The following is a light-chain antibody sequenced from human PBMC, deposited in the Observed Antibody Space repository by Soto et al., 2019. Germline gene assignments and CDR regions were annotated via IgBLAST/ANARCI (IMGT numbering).Light chain of an antibody. Sequence: EIVLTQSPGTLSLSPGERATLSCRASQSVNSNYLAWYQQKPGQAPRLLIYGASNSATGIPDRFTGSGSGTDFTHTISRLEPEDFAVYYCQQCGGSPLYTFGQGTKLEIK. J-gene: IGKJ2*01. V-gene: IGKV3-20*01. CDR3: QQCGGSPLYT. CDR2: GAS. CDR1: QSVNSNY.